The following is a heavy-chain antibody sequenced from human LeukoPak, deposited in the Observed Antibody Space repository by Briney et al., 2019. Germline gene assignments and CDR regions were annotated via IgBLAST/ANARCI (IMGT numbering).Heavy chain of an antibody. CDR3: ARDDYDILTGYLDY. D-gene: IGHD3-9*01. V-gene: IGHV3-23*01. CDR2: INPSGGNT. Sequence: GGSLRLSCAASGFIFSNFAMRWVRQAPGKGLEWVSGINPSGGNTYYTDSVKGRFTISRDNSKNTLYPQMNSLRAEDTAVYYCARDDYDILTGYLDYWGQGTLVTVSS. J-gene: IGHJ4*02. CDR1: GFIFSNFA.